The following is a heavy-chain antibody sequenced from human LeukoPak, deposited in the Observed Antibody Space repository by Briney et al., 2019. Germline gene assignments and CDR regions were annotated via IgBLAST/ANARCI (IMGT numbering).Heavy chain of an antibody. CDR2: IYSGGST. J-gene: IGHJ6*03. V-gene: IGHV3-53*01. Sequence: PGGSLRLSCAASGFTVSSNYMSWVRQAPGKGLEWVSVIYSGGSTYYADSVKGRFTISRDNSKNTLYLQMNSLRAEDTAVYYCATTMSGSYFIADYYYMDVWGKGTTVTVSS. CDR1: GFTVSSNY. D-gene: IGHD1-26*01. CDR3: ATTMSGSYFIADYYYMDV.